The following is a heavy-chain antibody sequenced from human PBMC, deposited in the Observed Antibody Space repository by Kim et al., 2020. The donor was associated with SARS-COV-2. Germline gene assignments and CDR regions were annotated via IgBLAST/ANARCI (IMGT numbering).Heavy chain of an antibody. Sequence: GGSLRLSCAASGFTFSSYWMSWVRQAPGKGLEWVANIKQDGSEKYYVDSVKGRFTISRDNAKNSLYLQMNSLRAEDTAVYYCARGDYGAAYYYGMDVWGQGTTVTVSS. CDR3: ARGDYGAAYYYGMDV. D-gene: IGHD4-17*01. CDR1: GFTFSSYW. V-gene: IGHV3-7*01. J-gene: IGHJ6*02. CDR2: IKQDGSEK.